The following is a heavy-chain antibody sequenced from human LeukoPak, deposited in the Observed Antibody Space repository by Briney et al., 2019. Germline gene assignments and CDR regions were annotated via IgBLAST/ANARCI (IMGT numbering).Heavy chain of an antibody. CDR1: GFTFSSYW. J-gene: IGHJ4*02. V-gene: IGHV3-7*01. CDR3: ARAGRYFDWLLPFDY. Sequence: PGGSLRLSCAASGFTFSSYWMSWVRQAPGKGLEWVANIKQDGSEKYYVDPVKGRFTISRDNAKNSLYLQMNSLRAEDTAVYYCARAGRYFDWLLPFDYWGQGTLVTVSS. CDR2: IKQDGSEK. D-gene: IGHD3-9*01.